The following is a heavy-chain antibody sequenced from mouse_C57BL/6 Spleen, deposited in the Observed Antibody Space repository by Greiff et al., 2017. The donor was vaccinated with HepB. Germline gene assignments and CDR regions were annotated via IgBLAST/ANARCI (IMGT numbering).Heavy chain of an antibody. CDR3: ARRGIYYDYDGAMDY. CDR1: GFTFSDYY. J-gene: IGHJ4*01. CDR2: ISNGGGST. V-gene: IGHV5-12*01. Sequence: EVKLVESGGGLVQPGGSLKLSCAASGFTFSDYYMYWVRQTPEKRLEWVAYISNGGGSTYYPDTVKGRFTISRDNAKNTQYLQMSRLKSEDTAMYYCARRGIYYDYDGAMDYWGQGTSVTVSS. D-gene: IGHD2-4*01.